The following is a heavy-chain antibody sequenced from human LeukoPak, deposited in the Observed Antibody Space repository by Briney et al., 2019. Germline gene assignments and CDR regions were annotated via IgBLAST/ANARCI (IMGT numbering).Heavy chain of an antibody. D-gene: IGHD6-19*01. Sequence: GGSLRLSCAASGFTFSSYSMNWVRQAPGKGLEWVSSISSSSSYIYYADSVKGRFTISRDNAKNPLYLQMNSLRAEDTAVYYCAREGYSSGWYKPDAFDIWGQGTMVTVSS. CDR2: ISSSSSYI. CDR3: AREGYSSGWYKPDAFDI. J-gene: IGHJ3*02. V-gene: IGHV3-21*01. CDR1: GFTFSSYS.